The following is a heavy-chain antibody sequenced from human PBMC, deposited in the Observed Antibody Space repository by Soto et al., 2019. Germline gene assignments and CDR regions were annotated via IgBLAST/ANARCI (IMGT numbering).Heavy chain of an antibody. V-gene: IGHV3-30*18. CDR3: AKSDLVIKG. Sequence: QVQLVESGGGVVQPGRSLRLSCAASGFTFSSYGMHWVRQAPGKGLEWVAGISYDGSNKYYADSVKGRFTISRDNSKNTLYLQMNSLRAEDTAVYYCAKSDLVIKGWGQGTQVTVSS. CDR1: GFTFSSYG. CDR2: ISYDGSNK. D-gene: IGHD2-8*01. J-gene: IGHJ4*02.